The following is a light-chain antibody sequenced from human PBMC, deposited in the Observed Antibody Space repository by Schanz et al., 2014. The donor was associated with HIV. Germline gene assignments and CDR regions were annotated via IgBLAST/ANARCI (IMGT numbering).Light chain of an antibody. J-gene: IGLJ2*01. CDR2: DVT. CDR3: CSYAGSSTSHVV. Sequence: QSALTQPPSASGSPGQSVTISCTGTSSDVGNYNYVSWYQQYPGKAPKLIIYDVTKRPSGVPDRFSGSKSGNTASLTISGLQAEDEADYYCCSYAGSSTSHVVFGGGTKLTVL. CDR1: SSDVGNYNY. V-gene: IGLV2-8*01.